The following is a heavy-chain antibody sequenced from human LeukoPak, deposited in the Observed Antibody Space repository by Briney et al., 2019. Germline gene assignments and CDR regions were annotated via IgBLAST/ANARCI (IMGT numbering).Heavy chain of an antibody. CDR3: ARDFRYCSGGSCYTLFDY. Sequence: SQTLSLTCAISGDSVSSNSAAWNWVRQSPSRGLEWLGRTYYRSKWYNDYAVSVKSLITINPDTSKNQFSLQLNSVTPEDTAVYYCARDFRYCSGGSCYTLFDYWGQGTLVTVSS. V-gene: IGHV6-1*01. J-gene: IGHJ4*02. CDR1: GDSVSSNSAA. CDR2: TYYRSKWYN. D-gene: IGHD2-15*01.